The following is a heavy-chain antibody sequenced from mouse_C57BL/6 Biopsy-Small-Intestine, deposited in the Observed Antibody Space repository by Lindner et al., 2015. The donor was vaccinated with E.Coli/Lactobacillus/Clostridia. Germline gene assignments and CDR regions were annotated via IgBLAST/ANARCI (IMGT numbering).Heavy chain of an antibody. D-gene: IGHD1-3*01. CDR3: AREDGSVSGSNHY. V-gene: IGHV1-20*01. J-gene: IGHJ4*01. Sequence: SVKVSCKASGYTFTGHGLSWVRQAPGQGLEWMGWISAHNGNTYYAQKLQGRVTLTTDTSTSTAYMELRSLRSDDTAVYYCAREDGSVSGSNHYWGQGTLVTVSS. CDR1: GYTFTGHG. CDR2: ISAHNGNT.